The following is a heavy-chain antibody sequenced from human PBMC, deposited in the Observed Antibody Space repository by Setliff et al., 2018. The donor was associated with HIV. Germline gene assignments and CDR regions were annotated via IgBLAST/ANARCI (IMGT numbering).Heavy chain of an antibody. Sequence: SETLSLTCAVYGGSFSDYYWTWIRQSPGKGLEWIGEINHRGSTNYNPSLKSRVTISVDTSKNQFSLRLNSVTAADTAVYYCASDISPDDGYNRLHYFDYWGQGTLATVSS. CDR3: ASDISPDDGYNRLHYFDY. CDR2: INHRGST. V-gene: IGHV4-34*01. J-gene: IGHJ4*02. D-gene: IGHD5-12*01. CDR1: GGSFSDYY.